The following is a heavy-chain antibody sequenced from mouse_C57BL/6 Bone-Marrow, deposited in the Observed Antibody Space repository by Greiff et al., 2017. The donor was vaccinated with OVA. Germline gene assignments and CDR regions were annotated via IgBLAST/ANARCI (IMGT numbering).Heavy chain of an antibody. CDR3: ARVYYGSSPSFRD. D-gene: IGHD1-1*01. V-gene: IGHV8-8*01. CDR2: IWWDDDK. Sequence: VTLKVSGPGILQPSQTLSLTCSFSGFSLSTFGMGVGWIRQPSGKGLEWLAHIWWDDDKYYNPALKSRLTFSTETSTNQVFLKIDNVDTADTATYYGARVYYGSSPSFRDWGQGTTLTVSS. J-gene: IGHJ2*01. CDR1: GFSLSTFGMG.